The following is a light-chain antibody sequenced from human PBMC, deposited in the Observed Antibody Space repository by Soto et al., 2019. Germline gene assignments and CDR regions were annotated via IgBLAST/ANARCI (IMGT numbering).Light chain of an antibody. V-gene: IGKV4-1*01. J-gene: IGKJ2*01. CDR1: QSVLYSSNNKNY. Sequence: SVMTQSPDFLAVSLGDRATINCKARQSVLYSSNNKNYLAWYQQKPGQPPKLLIYFASTRESGVPDRFSGSGSGTDFTLTISSLQVEDVAVYYCQQNYSTPLTFGQGTKLEIK. CDR2: FAS. CDR3: QQNYSTPLT.